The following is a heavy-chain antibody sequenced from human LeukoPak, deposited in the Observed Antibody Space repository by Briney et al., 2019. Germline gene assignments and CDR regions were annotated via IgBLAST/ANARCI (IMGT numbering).Heavy chain of an antibody. CDR1: GGSISSYY. CDR3: ARDSLAIAAAGSGFDY. J-gene: IGHJ4*02. D-gene: IGHD6-13*01. CDR2: IYTSGST. V-gene: IGHV4-4*07. Sequence: SETLSLTCTVSGGSISSYYWSWIRQPAGKGLECIGRIYTSGSTNYNPSLKSRVTMSVDTSKNQFSLKLSSVTAADTAVNYCARDSLAIAAAGSGFDYGGQGTLVTVSS.